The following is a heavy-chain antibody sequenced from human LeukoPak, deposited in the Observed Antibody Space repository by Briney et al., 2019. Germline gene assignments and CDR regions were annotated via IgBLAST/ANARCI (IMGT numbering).Heavy chain of an antibody. CDR3: AREIRVLWFGELFPHWYFDL. J-gene: IGHJ2*01. D-gene: IGHD3-10*01. CDR2: IYYSGST. V-gene: IGHV4-31*03. CDR1: GGSISSGGYY. Sequence: SETLSLTCTVSGGSISSGGYYWSWIRQHPGKGLEWIGYIYYSGSTYYNPSLKSRVTISVDTSKNQFSLKLSSVTAADTAVYYCAREIRVLWFGELFPHWYFDLWGRGTLVTVSS.